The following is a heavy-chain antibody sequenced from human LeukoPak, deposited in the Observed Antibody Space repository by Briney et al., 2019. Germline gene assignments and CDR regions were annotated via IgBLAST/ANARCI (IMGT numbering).Heavy chain of an antibody. Sequence: GGSLRLSCAASGFTVSSNYMSWVRQAPGKGLEWVSVIYSGGSTYYADSVKGRFTISRDNSKNTLYLQMNSLRAEDTAVYYCAATTAMVPFFDDWGQGSLVSASS. D-gene: IGHD5-18*01. CDR3: AATTAMVPFFDD. V-gene: IGHV3-53*01. J-gene: IGHJ4*02. CDR1: GFTVSSNY. CDR2: IYSGGST.